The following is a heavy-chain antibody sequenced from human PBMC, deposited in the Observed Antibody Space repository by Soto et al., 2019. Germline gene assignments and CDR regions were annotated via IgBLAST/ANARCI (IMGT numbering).Heavy chain of an antibody. V-gene: IGHV4-34*01. CDR2: INHSGST. D-gene: IGHD3-10*01. Sequence: SETLSLTCAVYGGSFSGYYWSWIRQPPGKGLEWIGEINHSGSTNYNPSLKSRVTISVDTSKNQFSLKLSSVTAADTAVYYCARAGQALLWFGELSRGYYYYYGMDVWRQGTTVTVSS. CDR3: ARAGQALLWFGELSRGYYYYYGMDV. J-gene: IGHJ6*02. CDR1: GGSFSGYY.